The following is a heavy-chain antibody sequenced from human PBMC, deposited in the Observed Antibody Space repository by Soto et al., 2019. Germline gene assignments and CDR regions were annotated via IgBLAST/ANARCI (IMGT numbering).Heavy chain of an antibody. D-gene: IGHD2-21*02. J-gene: IGHJ4*02. Sequence: GGSLRLSCEASGFTVSSKYMNWVRQAPGKGLEWVSVIYKNGDTFYADSVKGRFTISRDNFKNTLYLQMNSLRAEDTAVYFCARDLDHCGGDCYSFDYWGQGILVTVSS. V-gene: IGHV3-53*01. CDR1: GFTVSSKY. CDR2: IYKNGDT. CDR3: ARDLDHCGGDCYSFDY.